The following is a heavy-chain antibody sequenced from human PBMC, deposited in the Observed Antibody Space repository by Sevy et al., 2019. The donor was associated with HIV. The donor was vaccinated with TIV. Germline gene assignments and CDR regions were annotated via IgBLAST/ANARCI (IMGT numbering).Heavy chain of an antibody. V-gene: IGHV5-51*07. J-gene: IGHJ4*02. D-gene: IGHD6-6*01. Sequence: NKRRASVKVSCKVSGYSFPNYWIGWVHQMPGRGLEWMGIIYPGDFDTRYSPSFQGQVTISADKSISTAYLQWSSLKASDTAMYYCARQSTRRVDYWGQGTLVTVSS. CDR3: ARQSTRRVDY. CDR1: GYSFPNYW. CDR2: IYPGDFDT.